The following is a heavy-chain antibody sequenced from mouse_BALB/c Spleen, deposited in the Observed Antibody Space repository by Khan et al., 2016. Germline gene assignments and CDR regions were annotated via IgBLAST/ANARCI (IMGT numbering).Heavy chain of an antibody. J-gene: IGHJ3*01. V-gene: IGHV5-9-4*01. D-gene: IGHD1-1*01. CDR2: ISSGGSST. Sequence: EVELVESGGGLVKPGGSLKLSCAASGFTFSSYAMSWVRQSPEKRLEWVAEISSGGSSTYYPDTVTGRFTISRDNAKNTLYLEMRSLSSEDTAMYYCARRGLYYDMAYWGQGTLVTVSA. CDR1: GFTFSSYA. CDR3: ARRGLYYDMAY.